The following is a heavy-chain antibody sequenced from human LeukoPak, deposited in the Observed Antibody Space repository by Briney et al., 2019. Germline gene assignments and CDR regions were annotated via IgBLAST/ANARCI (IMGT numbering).Heavy chain of an antibody. V-gene: IGHV3-74*03. J-gene: IGHJ4*02. CDR1: GINFRDHW. CDR3: VASRWSGALDF. Sequence: GGSLRLSCVGSGINFRDHWMLWVRHGPGKGLGWVSRSDRDGTLREYADSVKGRFTISRDNAKNALYLQMNSLKDEDTAVYYCVASRWSGALDFWGQGSLVTVSS. CDR2: SDRDGTLR. D-gene: IGHD3-3*01.